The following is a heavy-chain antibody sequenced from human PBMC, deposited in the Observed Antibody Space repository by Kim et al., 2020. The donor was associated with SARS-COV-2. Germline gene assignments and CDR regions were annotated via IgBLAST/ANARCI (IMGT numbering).Heavy chain of an antibody. CDR3: AKGTNDYGDYAYLY. Sequence: GSLRLSCAASGFTVSSYAMSWVRQAPGKGLEWVSVIYSGGSSTYYADSVKGRFTISRDNSKNTLYLQMNSLRAEDTAVYYCAKGTNDYGDYAYLYWGQGTLVTVSS. D-gene: IGHD4-17*01. J-gene: IGHJ4*02. CDR2: IYSGGSST. V-gene: IGHV3-23*03. CDR1: GFTVSSYA.